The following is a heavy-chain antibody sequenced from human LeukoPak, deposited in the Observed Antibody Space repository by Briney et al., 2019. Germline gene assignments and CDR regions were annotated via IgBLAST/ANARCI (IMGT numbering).Heavy chain of an antibody. J-gene: IGHJ5*02. Sequence: PSETLSLTCTVSGGSISSSTFYWGWIRQPPGKGLEWIGSIFSGGSTYYNPSLKSRVTISVDTSKNQFSLKLSSVTAADTAVYYCARPLSSSWYDWFDPWGQGTLVTVSS. CDR3: ARPLSSSWYDWFDP. V-gene: IGHV4-39*07. D-gene: IGHD6-13*01. CDR1: GGSISSSTFY. CDR2: IFSGGST.